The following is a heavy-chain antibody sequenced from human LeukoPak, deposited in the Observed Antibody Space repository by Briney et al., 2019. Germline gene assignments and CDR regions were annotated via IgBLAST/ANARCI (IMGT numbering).Heavy chain of an antibody. CDR1: GYTFTGYY. V-gene: IGHV1-2*06. Sequence: ASVKVSFKASGYTFTGYYMHWVRQAPGQGLEWMGRINPDGGARNYAQKFQGRVTLTTDTSINTAYMELRNLTFDDTAVYFCAREGVVSGSSRGWFDPWGQGTQVTVSS. J-gene: IGHJ5*02. CDR3: AREGVVSGSSRGWFDP. D-gene: IGHD5/OR15-5a*01. CDR2: INPDGGAR.